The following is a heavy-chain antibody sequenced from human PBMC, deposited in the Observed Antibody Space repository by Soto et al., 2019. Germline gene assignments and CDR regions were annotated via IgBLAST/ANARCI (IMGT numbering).Heavy chain of an antibody. CDR1: GFTVSSHH. CDR3: ATGVDTAKAGY. CDR2: IYPAGNT. J-gene: IGHJ4*02. Sequence: VQLVESGGGLIQPGGSLRLSCAASGFTVSSHHMTWVRQPPGRGPEWVSTIYPAGNTFYADSVKGRFTIPRDTSKNMLYLQMNNLRAEDTAVYYCATGVDTAKAGYWGQGTLVTVSS. D-gene: IGHD5-18*01. V-gene: IGHV3-53*01.